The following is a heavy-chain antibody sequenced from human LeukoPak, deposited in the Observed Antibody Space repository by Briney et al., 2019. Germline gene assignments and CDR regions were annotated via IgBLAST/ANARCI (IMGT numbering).Heavy chain of an antibody. V-gene: IGHV1-8*03. D-gene: IGHD6-13*01. CDR3: AREGYSSSWYLNYYYYYMDV. J-gene: IGHJ6*03. CDR1: GYTFTSYD. CDR2: MNPNSGNT. Sequence: ASVKVSCKASGYTFTSYDINWVRQATGQGLEWMGWMNPNSGNTGYAQKFQGRVTITRNTSISTAYMELSSLRSEDTAVYYCAREGYSSSWYLNYYYYYMDVWGKGTTVTISS.